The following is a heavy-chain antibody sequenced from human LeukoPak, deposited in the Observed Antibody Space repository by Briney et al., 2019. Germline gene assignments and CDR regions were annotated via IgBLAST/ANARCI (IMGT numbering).Heavy chain of an antibody. D-gene: IGHD1-26*01. J-gene: IGHJ6*03. CDR3: ARHLVGAYYPGGYYYYMDV. CDR2: IIPIFGTA. CDR1: GGTFSSYA. Sequence: SVKVSCKASGGTFSSYAISWVRQAPGQGLEWMGGIIPIFGTANYAQKFQGRVTITADESTSTAYMELSSLRSEDTAVYYCARHLVGAYYPGGYYYYMDVWGKGTTVTVSS. V-gene: IGHV1-69*13.